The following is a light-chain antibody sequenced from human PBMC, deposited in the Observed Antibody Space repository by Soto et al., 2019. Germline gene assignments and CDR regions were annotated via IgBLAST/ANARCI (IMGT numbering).Light chain of an antibody. Sequence: DIAMIQSPLSLAVTPGEPASISCRSSQSLLHTNGYNYLDWYLQKPGQSPQLLIYLGSNRASGVPDRFSGSGSGTDFTLRISRVEAEDVGVYYCLQALQTPRTFGQGTKVEIK. CDR3: LQALQTPRT. J-gene: IGKJ1*01. V-gene: IGKV2-28*01. CDR2: LGS. CDR1: QSLLHTNGYNY.